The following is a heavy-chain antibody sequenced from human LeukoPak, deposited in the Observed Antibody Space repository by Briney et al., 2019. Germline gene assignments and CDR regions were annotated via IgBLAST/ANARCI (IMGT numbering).Heavy chain of an antibody. J-gene: IGHJ5*02. CDR2: IIPILGIA. D-gene: IGHD2-15*01. Sequence: SVKVSCKASGGTFSSYAISWVRQAPGQGLEWMGRIIPILGIANYAQKFQGRVTITADKSTSTASMELSSLRSEDTAVYYCAREKTQGGPNWFDPWGQGTLVTVSS. V-gene: IGHV1-69*04. CDR3: AREKTQGGPNWFDP. CDR1: GGTFSSYA.